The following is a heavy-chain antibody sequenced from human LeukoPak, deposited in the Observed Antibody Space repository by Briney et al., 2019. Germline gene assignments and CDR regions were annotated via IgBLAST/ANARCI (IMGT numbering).Heavy chain of an antibody. J-gene: IGHJ6*03. CDR3: ANGNRCTSPNCLGYYYFYMDV. CDR1: GFTFSSYA. V-gene: IGHV3-23*01. CDR2: FSGSGGTT. D-gene: IGHD2-8*01. Sequence: PGGYLRLSCAASGFTFSSYAMNWVRQAPGRGLEWVSGFSGSGGTTYYADSVKGRFTISRDNSKNTLYLQMNSLRAEDTAVYYCANGNRCTSPNCLGYYYFYMDVWGKGTTVTVSS.